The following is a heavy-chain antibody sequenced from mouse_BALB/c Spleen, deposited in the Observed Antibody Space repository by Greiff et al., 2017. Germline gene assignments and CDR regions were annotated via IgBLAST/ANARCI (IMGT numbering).Heavy chain of an antibody. CDR3: ARHYYGSSFDY. CDR2: IDPANGNT. D-gene: IGHD1-1*01. CDR1: GFNIKDTY. Sequence: EVKLQESGAELVKPGASVKLSCTASGFNIKDTYMHWVKQRPEQGLEWIGRIDPANGNTKYDPKFQGKATITADTSSNTAYLQLSSLTSEDTAVYYCARHYYGSSFDYWGQGTTLTVSA. V-gene: IGHV14-3*02. J-gene: IGHJ2*01.